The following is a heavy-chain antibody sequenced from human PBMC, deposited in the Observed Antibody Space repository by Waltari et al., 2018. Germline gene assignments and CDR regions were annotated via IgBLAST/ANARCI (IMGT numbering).Heavy chain of an antibody. CDR1: GFIVSNNY. Sequence: EVQVVETGGGLIQHGGSLSLSCAASGFIVSNNYMNWLRQAPGKGLEGVSIMYSSGDTYYAASVEGRFTISRDNSKNTLYLQMNSLRAKDTAVYYCARDPSAPGGDVWGKGTTVTVSS. V-gene: IGHV3-53*02. J-gene: IGHJ6*04. CDR3: ARDPSAPGGDV. CDR2: MYSSGDT. D-gene: IGHD3-10*01.